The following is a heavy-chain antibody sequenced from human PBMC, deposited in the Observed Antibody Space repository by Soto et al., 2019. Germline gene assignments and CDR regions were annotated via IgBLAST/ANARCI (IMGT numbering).Heavy chain of an antibody. CDR2: IVVGSGNT. Sequence: GASVQVSCKASGFTFTSSAVQWVRQARGQRLEWIGWIVVGSGNTNYSQKFQERVTITRDMSTSTAYMELSSLRSEDTAVYYCAAETAAGLTFVYYYGMDVWGQGTTVTVSS. CDR3: AAETAAGLTFVYYYGMDV. CDR1: GFTFTSSA. J-gene: IGHJ6*02. V-gene: IGHV1-58*01. D-gene: IGHD6-13*01.